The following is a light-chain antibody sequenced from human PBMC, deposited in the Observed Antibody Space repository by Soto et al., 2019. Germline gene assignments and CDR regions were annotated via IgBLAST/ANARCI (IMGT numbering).Light chain of an antibody. CDR2: VGTGGIVG. CDR3: GADHGSGSNFAYV. Sequence: QSVLTQPPSASASLGASVTLTCTLSSGYSNYKVDWYQQRPGKGPRFVMRVGTGGIVGSKGDGIPDRFSVLGSGLNRYLTIKNIQEEDGSDYHCGADHGSGSNFAYVFGTGTKVTVL. J-gene: IGLJ1*01. CDR1: SGYSNYK. V-gene: IGLV9-49*01.